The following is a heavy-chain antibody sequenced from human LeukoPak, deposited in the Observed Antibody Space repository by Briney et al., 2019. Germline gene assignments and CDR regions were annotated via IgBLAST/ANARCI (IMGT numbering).Heavy chain of an antibody. V-gene: IGHV3-7*01. D-gene: IGHD3-3*01. Sequence: PGGSLRLSCAASGFTFSSYAMSWVRQAPGKGLEWVANIKQDGSEKYYVDSVKGRFTISRDNAKNSLYLQMNSLRAEDTAVYYCASPPYDFWSGYLGYWGQGTLVTVSS. CDR2: IKQDGSEK. J-gene: IGHJ4*02. CDR1: GFTFSSYA. CDR3: ASPPYDFWSGYLGY.